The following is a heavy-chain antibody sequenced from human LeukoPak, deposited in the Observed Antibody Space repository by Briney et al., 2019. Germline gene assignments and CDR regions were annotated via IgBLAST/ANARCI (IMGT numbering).Heavy chain of an antibody. D-gene: IGHD3-16*02. CDR1: GFTFNSFA. CDR3: AKSLGVGGYTRYKGFDQ. CDR2: ISGSDGSS. V-gene: IGHV3-23*01. Sequence: PGGSLRLSCAASGFTFNSFAMNWVPHAPGKGLECGSSISGSDGSSHYAEFVKGRFTISRDNSKNTLHLQMNSLRAEDTAVYYCAKSLGVGGYTRYKGFDQWGQGTLVTVSS. J-gene: IGHJ4*02.